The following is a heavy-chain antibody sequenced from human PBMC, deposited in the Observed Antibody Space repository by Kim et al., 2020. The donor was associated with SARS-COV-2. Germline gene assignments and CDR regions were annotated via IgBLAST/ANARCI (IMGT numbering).Heavy chain of an antibody. CDR3: TTENYYGSGSYYTYYYYGMDV. J-gene: IGHJ6*02. Sequence: GGSLRLSCAASGFIFSNAWMSWVRQAPGKGLEWVGRIKSKTDGGTTDYAAPVKGRFTISRDDSKNTLYLQMNSLKTEDTAVYYCTTENYYGSGSYYTYYYYGMDVWGQGTTVTVSS. CDR1: GFIFSNAW. CDR2: IKSKTDGGTT. D-gene: IGHD3-10*01. V-gene: IGHV3-15*01.